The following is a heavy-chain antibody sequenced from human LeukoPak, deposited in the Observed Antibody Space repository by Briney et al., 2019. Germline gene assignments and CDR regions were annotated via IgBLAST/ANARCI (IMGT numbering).Heavy chain of an antibody. CDR1: GFTFSNYD. CDR3: ARDPPGSGFSLDY. V-gene: IGHV3-23*01. D-gene: IGHD3-22*01. J-gene: IGHJ4*02. Sequence: GGSLRLSCAASGFTFSNYDMGWVRQAPGKGLEWVSAISASGGSTYYADSVKGRFTISRDNSKNTLYLQMNSLRAEDTAVYYCARDPPGSGFSLDYWGQGTPVTVSS. CDR2: ISASGGST.